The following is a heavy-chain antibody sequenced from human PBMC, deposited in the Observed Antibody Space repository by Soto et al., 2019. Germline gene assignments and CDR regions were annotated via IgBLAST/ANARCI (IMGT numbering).Heavy chain of an antibody. Sequence: QVQLVESGGGVVQPGRSLRLSCAASGFTFSSYGMHWVRXXXGKXXXWVAVIWYDGSNKYYADSVKGRFTISRDNSKXXXXXXXXXXXXXXXXXXXXXXXXXXXXYWYFDLWGRGTLVTVSS. J-gene: IGHJ2*01. CDR1: GFTFSSYG. V-gene: IGHV3-33*01. CDR2: IWYDGSNK. CDR3: XXXXXXXXYWYFDL.